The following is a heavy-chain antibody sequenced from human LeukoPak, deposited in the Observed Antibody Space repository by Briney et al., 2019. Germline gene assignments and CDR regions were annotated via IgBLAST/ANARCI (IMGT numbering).Heavy chain of an antibody. Sequence: WASVKASCKASGGTFSSYAISWVRQAPGQGLEWMGGIIPIFGTANYAQKFQGRVTITADKSTSTAYMELSSLRSEDTAVYYCASNYYDSSGGYWGQGTLVTVSS. CDR2: IIPIFGTA. CDR3: ASNYYDSSGGY. CDR1: GGTFSSYA. D-gene: IGHD3-22*01. V-gene: IGHV1-69*06. J-gene: IGHJ4*02.